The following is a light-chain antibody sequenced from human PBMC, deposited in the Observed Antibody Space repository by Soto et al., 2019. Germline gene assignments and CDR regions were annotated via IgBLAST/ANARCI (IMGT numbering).Light chain of an antibody. CDR3: SSYTSSSPLYV. Sequence: QSALTQPPSVSASPGQSVTIPCTATSSDVGAYNRVSWYQQYPGTPPKLMISEVNNRPSGVPDRFSGSKSGNTASLTISGLQAEDEADYYCSSYTSSSPLYVFGTGTKLTVL. CDR1: SSDVGAYNR. J-gene: IGLJ1*01. CDR2: EVN. V-gene: IGLV2-18*02.